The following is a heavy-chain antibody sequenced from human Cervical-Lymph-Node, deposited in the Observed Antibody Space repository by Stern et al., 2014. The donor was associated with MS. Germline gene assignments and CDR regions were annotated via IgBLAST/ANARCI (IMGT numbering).Heavy chain of an antibody. CDR2: VWHDGSTA. J-gene: IGHJ4*02. CDR1: GFTFRSYG. D-gene: IGHD5-24*01. CDR3: ARGHIPYAYNYLFDY. Sequence: QVQLGESGGGVVQPGTSLRLSCAASGFTFRSYGMHWVRQAPGKGLEWVALVWHDGSTAYYRNYVKGRFTISRDNSANTLLLPQNSLTAEDTAVYYCARGHIPYAYNYLFDYWGQGTLVTVSS. V-gene: IGHV3-33*01.